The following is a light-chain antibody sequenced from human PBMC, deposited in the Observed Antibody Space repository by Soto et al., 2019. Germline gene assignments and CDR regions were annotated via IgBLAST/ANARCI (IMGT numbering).Light chain of an antibody. V-gene: IGKV3-15*01. J-gene: IGKJ4*01. Sequence: EIVMTQSPATLSVSPGERATLSCRASQSVSSNLGWYQQKPGQAPRLLIYGTSTRVTGIPARFSGSGSGTEFTLTISSLQSEDFAVYYCQQYYNWPFTFGGGTKVDI. CDR1: QSVSSN. CDR3: QQYYNWPFT. CDR2: GTS.